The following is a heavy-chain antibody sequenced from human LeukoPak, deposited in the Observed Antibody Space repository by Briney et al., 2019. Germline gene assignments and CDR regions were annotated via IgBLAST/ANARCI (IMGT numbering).Heavy chain of an antibody. CDR2: IIPILGIA. CDR3: ARVGHSYDSSGYSSN. D-gene: IGHD3-22*01. J-gene: IGHJ4*02. CDR1: GGTFSSYA. V-gene: IGHV1-69*04. Sequence: GASVKVSCKASGGTFSSYAISWVRQAPGQGLEWMGRIIPILGIANYAQKFQGRLTITADKSTSTAYMELSSLRSEDTAVYYCARVGHSYDSSGYSSNWGQGTLVTVSS.